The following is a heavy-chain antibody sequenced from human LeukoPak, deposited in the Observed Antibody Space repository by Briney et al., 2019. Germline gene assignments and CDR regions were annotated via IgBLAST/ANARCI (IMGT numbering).Heavy chain of an antibody. Sequence: PGGSLRLSCAASGFTFSSYGMHWVRQAPGKGLEWVAVIWYDGSNKYYADSVKGRFTISRDNSKNTLYLQMNSLRAEDTAVYYCARDVPAYYYDSSGYTGAFDIWGQGTMVTVSS. CDR3: ARDVPAYYYDSSGYTGAFDI. CDR1: GFTFSSYG. J-gene: IGHJ3*02. CDR2: IWYDGSNK. V-gene: IGHV3-33*01. D-gene: IGHD3-22*01.